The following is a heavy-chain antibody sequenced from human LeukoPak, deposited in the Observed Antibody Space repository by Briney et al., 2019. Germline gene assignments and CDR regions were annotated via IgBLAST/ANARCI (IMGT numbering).Heavy chain of an antibody. J-gene: IGHJ3*02. V-gene: IGHV3-11*01. Sequence: PGGSLRLSCVASGFTFNDYYMSWIRQAPGKGVEWVAYMSSSSSTIYYADSVKGRFTISRDNAKNSLYLQMNSLRAEDTAVYYCAKDRISGHDSDWRCDAFDIWGQRTMVTVSS. CDR3: AKDRISGHDSDWRCDAFDI. CDR2: MSSSSSTI. CDR1: GFTFNDYY. D-gene: IGHD3-22*01.